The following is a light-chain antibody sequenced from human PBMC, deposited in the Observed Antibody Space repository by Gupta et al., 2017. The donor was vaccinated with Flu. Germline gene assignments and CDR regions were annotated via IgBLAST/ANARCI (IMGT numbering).Light chain of an antibody. V-gene: IGLV6-57*01. Sequence: RPPGVPDRFSGAIHISSNSASLTISGLKTEDEADYYCQSYDATTYVFGTGTKVTVL. J-gene: IGLJ1*01. CDR3: QSYDATTYV.